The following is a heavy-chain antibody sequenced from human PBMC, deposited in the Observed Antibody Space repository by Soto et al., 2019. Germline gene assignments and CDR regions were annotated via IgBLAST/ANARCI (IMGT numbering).Heavy chain of an antibody. CDR3: ARVIAAAGTSNWFDP. V-gene: IGHV4-4*02. Sequence: SETLSLTCAFSVGSISSSNWCSWVRQPPGKGLEWIGEIYHSGSTNYNPSLKSRVTISVDKSKNQFSLKLSSVTAADTAVYYCARVIAAAGTSNWFDPWGQGTLVTVSS. J-gene: IGHJ5*02. CDR2: IYHSGST. CDR1: VGSISSSNW. D-gene: IGHD6-13*01.